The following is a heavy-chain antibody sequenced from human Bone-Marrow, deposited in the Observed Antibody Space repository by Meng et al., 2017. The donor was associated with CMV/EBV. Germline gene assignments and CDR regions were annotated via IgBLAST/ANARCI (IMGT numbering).Heavy chain of an antibody. V-gene: IGHV3-30-3*01. J-gene: IGHJ4*02. CDR3: ARPLYGDYGTRRGLHYIYFDY. D-gene: IGHD4-17*01. CDR2: ISYDGSNK. CDR1: GFTFSSYA. Sequence: GGSLRLSCAASGFTFSSYAMYWVRQAPGKGLEWVAIISYDGSNKYYADSVKGRFSISRDNSKNTLYLQMNSLRAEDTAVYYCARPLYGDYGTRRGLHYIYFDYWGQGTLVTVSS.